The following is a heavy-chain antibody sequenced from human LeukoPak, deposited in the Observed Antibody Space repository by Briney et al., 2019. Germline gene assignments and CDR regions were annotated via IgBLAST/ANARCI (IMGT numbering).Heavy chain of an antibody. D-gene: IGHD3-10*01. V-gene: IGHV3-23*01. CDR2: ISGSGGST. CDR3: AKRSGYYYGSGSYSEVDY. CDR1: GFTFSSYA. Sequence: GGSLRLSCAASGFTFSSYAMSWVRQAPGKGLEWVSAISGSGGSTYYADSVKGRFTISRDNSKNTLYLQMNSLRAEDTAVYYCAKRSGYYYGSGSYSEVDYWGQGTLVTVSS. J-gene: IGHJ4*02.